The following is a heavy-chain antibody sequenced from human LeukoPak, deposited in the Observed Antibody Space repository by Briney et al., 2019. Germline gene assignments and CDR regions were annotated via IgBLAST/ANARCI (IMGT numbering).Heavy chain of an antibody. D-gene: IGHD6-6*01. CDR1: GYTFTDYY. CDR3: ARGPELVDY. J-gene: IGHJ4*02. V-gene: IGHV1-2*02. CDR2: INPNSGGT. Sequence: GASVKVSCKASGYTFTDYYMHWVRQAPGQGLEWMGWINPNSGGTNYAQKFQGRVTMTRDASISTAYMELSRLRSDGTAVYYCARGPELVDYWGQGTLVTVSS.